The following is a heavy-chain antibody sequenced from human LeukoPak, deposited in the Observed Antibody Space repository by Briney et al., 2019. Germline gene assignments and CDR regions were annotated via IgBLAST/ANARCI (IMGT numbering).Heavy chain of an antibody. J-gene: IGHJ4*02. Sequence: GGSLRLSCAASGFTFSTYGMNWVRRAPGKGLEWVSAISGSGGSTYFADSVKGRFTISRDNSKNTLYLQMNSLRAEDTAVYYCARNTVTTNPSYWGRGTLVTVSS. CDR3: ARNTVTTNPSY. CDR1: GFTFSTYG. V-gene: IGHV3-23*01. D-gene: IGHD4-17*01. CDR2: ISGSGGST.